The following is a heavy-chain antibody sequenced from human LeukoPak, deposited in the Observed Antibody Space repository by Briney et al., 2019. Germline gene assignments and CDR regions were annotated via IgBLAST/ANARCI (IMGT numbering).Heavy chain of an antibody. J-gene: IGHJ6*02. CDR3: ARDPRTSSSWCTPGRNYGMDV. CDR1: GYTFTSYG. D-gene: IGHD6-13*01. V-gene: IGHV1-18*01. Sequence: ASVKVSCKASGYTFTSYGISWVRQAPGQGLEWMGWISAYNGNTNYAQKLQGRVTMTTDTSTSTAYMELRSLRSDDTAVYYCARDPRTSSSWCTPGRNYGMDVWGQGTTVTVSS. CDR2: ISAYNGNT.